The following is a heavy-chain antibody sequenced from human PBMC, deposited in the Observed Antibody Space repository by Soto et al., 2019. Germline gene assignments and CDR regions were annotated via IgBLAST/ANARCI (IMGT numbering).Heavy chain of an antibody. V-gene: IGHV4-61*01. CDR1: GGSVSSGSYY. CDR2: IYYSGST. J-gene: IGHJ5*02. CDR3: ARAAVAGSGNWFDP. Sequence: QVQLQESGPGLVKPSETLSLTCTVSGGSVSSGSYYWSWIRQPPGKGLEWIGYIYYSGSTNYNPSLNSRVTISVDTSKNQFSLKLSSVTAADTAVYYCARAAVAGSGNWFDPWGQGTLVTVSS. D-gene: IGHD6-19*01.